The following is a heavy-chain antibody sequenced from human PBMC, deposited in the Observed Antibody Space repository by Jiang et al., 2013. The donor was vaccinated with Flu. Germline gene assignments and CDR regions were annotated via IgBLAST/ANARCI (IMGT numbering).Heavy chain of an antibody. V-gene: IGHV2-70*01. CDR3: ARISKWLVRGGRYYGMDV. Sequence: KPTQTLTLTCTFSGFSLSTSGMCVSWIRQPPGKALEWLALIDWDDDKYYSTSLKTRLTISKDTSKNQVVLTMTNMDPVDTATYYCARISKWLVRGGRYYGMDVWGQGTTVTVSS. CDR1: GFSLSTSGMC. CDR2: IDWDDDK. D-gene: IGHD6-19*01. J-gene: IGHJ6*02.